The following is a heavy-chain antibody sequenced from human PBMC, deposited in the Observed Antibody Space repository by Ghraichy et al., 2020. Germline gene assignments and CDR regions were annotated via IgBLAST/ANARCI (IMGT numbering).Heavy chain of an antibody. CDR2: ISSSSSYI. V-gene: IGHV3-21*01. Sequence: LSLTCAASGFTFSSYSMNWVRQAPGKGLEWVSSISSSSSYIYYADSVKGRFTISRDNAKNSLYLQMNSLRAEDTAVYYCLSLVGATGTDGYWGQGTLVTVSS. D-gene: IGHD1-26*01. J-gene: IGHJ4*02. CDR3: LSLVGATGTDGY. CDR1: GFTFSSYS.